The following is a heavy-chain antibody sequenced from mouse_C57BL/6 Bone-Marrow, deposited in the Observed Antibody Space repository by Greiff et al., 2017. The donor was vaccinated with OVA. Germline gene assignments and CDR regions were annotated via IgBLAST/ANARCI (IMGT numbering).Heavy chain of an antibody. D-gene: IGHD1-1*01. J-gene: IGHJ2*01. CDR3: ARGRIYYGSSYEGY. CDR1: GYTFTDYY. Sequence: VQLQQSGPELVKPGASVKISCKASGYTFTDYYMNWVKQSHGKSLEWIGDSNPNNGGTSYNQKFKGKATLTVDKSSSTAYMELRSLTSEDSAVYYCARGRIYYGSSYEGYWGQGTTLTVSS. CDR2: SNPNNGGT. V-gene: IGHV1-26*01.